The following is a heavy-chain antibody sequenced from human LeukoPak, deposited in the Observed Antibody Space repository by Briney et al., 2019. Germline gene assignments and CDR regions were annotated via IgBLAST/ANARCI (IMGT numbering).Heavy chain of an antibody. V-gene: IGHV4-4*07. J-gene: IGHJ4*02. CDR2: IYTSGST. CDR3: ARENSGSYREFDY. D-gene: IGHD1-26*01. CDR1: GGSISSYY. Sequence: SETLSLTCTVSGGSISSYYWSWIRQPAGKAMEWIGRIYTSGSTNYNASLKSRVSMSVDTSKYQFSLKLSSVTAADTAVFYCARENSGSYREFDYWGQGTLVTVSS.